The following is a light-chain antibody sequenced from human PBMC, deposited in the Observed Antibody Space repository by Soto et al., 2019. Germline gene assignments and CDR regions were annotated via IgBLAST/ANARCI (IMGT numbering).Light chain of an antibody. V-gene: IGLV2-14*01. CDR2: GVT. Sequence: QSVLTQPASVSGSPGQSITISCTGTSSDVGAYNYVSWYQQHPGKAPKLLIYGVTNRPSGVSNRFSGSKSGNTAPLTISGLQAEDEADYYCSSDTSTSAVLFGGGTK. CDR3: SSDTSTSAVL. CDR1: SSDVGAYNY. J-gene: IGLJ2*01.